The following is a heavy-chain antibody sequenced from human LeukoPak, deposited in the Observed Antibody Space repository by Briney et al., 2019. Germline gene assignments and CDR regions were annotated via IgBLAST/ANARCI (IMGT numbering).Heavy chain of an antibody. D-gene: IGHD4-17*01. Sequence: ASVKVSCKASGYTFTSYYMHWVRQAPGQGFEWMGIINPSGGSTSYAQKFQGRVTMTRDTSTSTVYMELSSLRSEDTAVYYCARESATVTSSALYYFDYWGQGTLVTVSS. J-gene: IGHJ4*02. V-gene: IGHV1-46*01. CDR3: ARESATVTSSALYYFDY. CDR1: GYTFTSYY. CDR2: INPSGGST.